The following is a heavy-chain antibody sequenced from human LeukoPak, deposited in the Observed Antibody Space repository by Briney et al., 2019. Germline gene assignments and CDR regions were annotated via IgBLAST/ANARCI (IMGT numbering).Heavy chain of an antibody. Sequence: GGSLRLSCATSGLSFSGTWMTWVRQAPGKGLECVANIKPDGSQKYYLDSGKGRFTVSRDNAKNSLYLQMNSLRVEDTAIYFCASDLNGAGGWGQGTLVTVSS. V-gene: IGHV3-7*01. J-gene: IGHJ4*02. CDR1: GLSFSGTW. CDR3: ASDLNGAGG. CDR2: IKPDGSQK. D-gene: IGHD4/OR15-4a*01.